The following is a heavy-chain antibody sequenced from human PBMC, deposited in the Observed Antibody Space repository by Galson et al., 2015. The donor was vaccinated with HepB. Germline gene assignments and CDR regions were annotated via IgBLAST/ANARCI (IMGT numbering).Heavy chain of an antibody. CDR3: AKEEDTALVGIDS. D-gene: IGHD5-18*01. Sequence: SLRLSCAASGFTFSNYVMSWVRQAPGKGLEWVTAIGGSGGSTYYADSVKGRFTISRDNSRNTLYLQMNSLRAEDTAVYYCAKEEDTALVGIDSWGQGALVTVSS. CDR2: IGGSGGST. J-gene: IGHJ4*02. CDR1: GFTFSNYV. V-gene: IGHV3-23*01.